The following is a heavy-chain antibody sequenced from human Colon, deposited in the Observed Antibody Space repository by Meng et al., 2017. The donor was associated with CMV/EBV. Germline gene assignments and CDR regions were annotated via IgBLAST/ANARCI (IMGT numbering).Heavy chain of an antibody. Sequence: SETLSLTCTVSGGSISSGGYYWSWIRQHPGKGLEWIGYIYYSGSTYYNPSLKSRVTISVDTSKNQFSLKLSSVTATDTAVYYCARERIMDRNSRGMDVWGQGTTVTVSS. J-gene: IGHJ6*02. D-gene: IGHD2/OR15-2a*01. CDR1: GGSISSGGYY. V-gene: IGHV4-31*03. CDR3: ARERIMDRNSRGMDV. CDR2: IYYSGST.